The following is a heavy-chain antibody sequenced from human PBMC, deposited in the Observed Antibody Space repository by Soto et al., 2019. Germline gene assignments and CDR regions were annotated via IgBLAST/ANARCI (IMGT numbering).Heavy chain of an antibody. V-gene: IGHV3-33*01. J-gene: IGHJ4*02. CDR3: ARGGEAVAGTLVN. D-gene: IGHD6-19*01. Sequence: ESGGGLVQPGRSLRLSCAASGFTFSSYGMHWVRQAPGKGLEWVAVIWYDGSNKYYADSVKGRFTISRDNSKNTLYLQMNSLRAEDTAVYYCARGGEAVAGTLVNWGQGTLVTVSS. CDR1: GFTFSSYG. CDR2: IWYDGSNK.